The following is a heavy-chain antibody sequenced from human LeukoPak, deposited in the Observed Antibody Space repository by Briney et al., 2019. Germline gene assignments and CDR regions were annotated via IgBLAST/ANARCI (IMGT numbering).Heavy chain of an antibody. D-gene: IGHD4-17*01. CDR2: ISYDGSNK. J-gene: IGHJ4*02. Sequence: GGSLRPSCAASGFTFSSYGMHWVRQAPGKGLEWVAVISYDGSNKYYAGSVKGRFTTSRDNSKTTLYLQMNSLRAEDTAVYYCAKDYGDYGGFDYWGQGTLVTVSS. CDR3: AKDYGDYGGFDY. V-gene: IGHV3-30*18. CDR1: GFTFSSYG.